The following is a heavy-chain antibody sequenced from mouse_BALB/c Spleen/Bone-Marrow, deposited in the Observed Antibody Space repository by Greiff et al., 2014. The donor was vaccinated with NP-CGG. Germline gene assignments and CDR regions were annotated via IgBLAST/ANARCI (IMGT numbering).Heavy chain of an antibody. CDR1: GYTFTSYW. CDR3: TRTYGYFDY. J-gene: IGHJ2*01. V-gene: IGHV1-69*02. CDR2: IYPSDNYT. D-gene: IGHD1-1*02. Sequence: VQLQQSGAELVRPGASVKLSCKASGYTFTSYWINWVKQRPGQGLEWIGNIYPSDNYTNYNQKFKDKATLTVDKSSSTAYMQLSSPTSEDSAVYYCTRTYGYFDYWGQGTTLTVSS.